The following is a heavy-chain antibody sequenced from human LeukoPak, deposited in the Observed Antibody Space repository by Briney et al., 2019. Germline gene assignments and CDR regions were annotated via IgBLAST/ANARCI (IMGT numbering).Heavy chain of an antibody. CDR2: ISAYNGNT. D-gene: IGHD6-13*01. V-gene: IGHV1-18*01. CDR1: GYTFTSYG. J-gene: IGHJ6*03. Sequence: ASVKVSCKASGYTFTSYGISWVRQAPGQGLEWMGWISAYNGNTNYAQKLQGRVTMTTDTSTSTAYMELRSLRSDDTAVYYCARVGGVAAAYYYYCMDVWGKGTTVTVSS. CDR3: ARVGGVAAAYYYYCMDV.